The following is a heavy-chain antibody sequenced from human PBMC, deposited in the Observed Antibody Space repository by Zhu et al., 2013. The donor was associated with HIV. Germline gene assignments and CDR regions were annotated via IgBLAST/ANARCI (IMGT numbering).Heavy chain of an antibody. V-gene: IGHV1-2*02. CDR1: GYNFNSYF. CDR2: VSGDS. D-gene: IGHD6-19*01. Sequence: QIQLVQSGAELGKSGASVSISCKTSGYNFNSYFIHWVRQAPGQGLEWMGWVSGDSKSAQKFQGRLTMTRDTSINTYYMELSSLTSDDTATYYCARGGIAVAGTTDYWGQGTLVTVSS. CDR3: ARGGIAVAGTTDY. J-gene: IGHJ4*02.